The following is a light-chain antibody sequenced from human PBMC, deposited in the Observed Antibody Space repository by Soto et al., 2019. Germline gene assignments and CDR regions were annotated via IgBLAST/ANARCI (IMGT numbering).Light chain of an antibody. J-gene: IGLJ1*01. CDR1: SSDVGGYNY. CDR3: SSYTSSSIYV. V-gene: IGLV2-14*03. Sequence: QSALTQPASVSGAPGQSIAISCTGTSSDVGGYNYVSWYQHHPGKAPKLMVYDVSNRPSGVSNRFSGSKSGNTASLTISGLQAEDEADYYCSSYTSSSIYVFGTGTKLTVL. CDR2: DVS.